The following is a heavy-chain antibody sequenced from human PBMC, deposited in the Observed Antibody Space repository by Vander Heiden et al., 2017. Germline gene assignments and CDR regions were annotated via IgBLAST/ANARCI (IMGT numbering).Heavy chain of an antibody. J-gene: IGHJ3*02. CDR3: TTVVITFVDPWVDI. D-gene: IGHD3-16*02. CDR1: GFTFRKAW. CDR2: IKSKTDGGTT. V-gene: IGHV3-15*01. Sequence: EVQLVESGGGLVKPGWSLRLSCAASGFTFRKAWMSWVRQAPGKGLEWVGRIKSKTDGGTTDYAAPVKGRFTISRDDSKNTLYLQMNSLKTEDTAVYYCTTVVITFVDPWVDIWGQGTMVTVSS.